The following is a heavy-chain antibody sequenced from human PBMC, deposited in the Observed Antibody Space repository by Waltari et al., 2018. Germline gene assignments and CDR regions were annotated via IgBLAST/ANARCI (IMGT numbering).Heavy chain of an antibody. V-gene: IGHV4-38-2*02. J-gene: IGHJ5*02. CDR2: IFHSGST. Sequence: QVQLQASGPGLVKPSRTLSITCNVSGYSISRGYFWGWIRQPPGKGLEWIGSIFHSGSTYQNPSLKSRVTISVDTSKNQFSLKLSSVTAADTAVYYCARVAAASHWFDPWGQGTLVTVSS. CDR1: GYSISRGYF. D-gene: IGHD2-2*01. CDR3: ARVAAASHWFDP.